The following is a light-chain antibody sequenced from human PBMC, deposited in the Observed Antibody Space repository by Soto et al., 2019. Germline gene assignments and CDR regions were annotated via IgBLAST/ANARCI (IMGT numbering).Light chain of an antibody. CDR2: EVT. J-gene: IGLJ1*01. V-gene: IGLV2-14*01. CDR1: SSDVGGYNY. Sequence: QSALTQPASVSGSPGQSITISCTGTSSDVGGYNYVAWYQQHPGKAPKLMISEVTDRPSGVSNRFSGSKSGNTASLTISGLQAEDEADYYCSSYTRSSTYVFGPGTKLTVL. CDR3: SSYTRSSTYV.